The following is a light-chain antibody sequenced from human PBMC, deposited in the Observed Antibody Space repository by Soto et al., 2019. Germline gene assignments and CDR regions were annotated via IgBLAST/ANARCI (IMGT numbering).Light chain of an antibody. V-gene: IGKV3-20*01. J-gene: IGKJ4*01. CDR1: QSVTNSN. CDR2: GAS. Sequence: IVLTQSPGTLSLSPGERATLSCRASQSVTNSNLAWHQQKPGQAPRLLIYGASTRATGIPDRFSGTGSGTYFTLSISRLELEDFAVYYCQQYGISVTFGGGTQVEIK. CDR3: QQYGISVT.